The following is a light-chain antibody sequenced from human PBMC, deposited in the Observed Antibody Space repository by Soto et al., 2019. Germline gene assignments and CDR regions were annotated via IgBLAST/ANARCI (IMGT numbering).Light chain of an antibody. Sequence: DIQMTQSPSTLSASVGDRVTITCRASRSISSWLAWYQQKPGKAPKLLIYKASSLESGVPARFSGSGSGTEFTLTISSLQPDDSATYYCQQYKSYLYSFGQGTKVEIK. V-gene: IGKV1-5*03. CDR1: RSISSW. CDR2: KAS. J-gene: IGKJ2*03. CDR3: QQYKSYLYS.